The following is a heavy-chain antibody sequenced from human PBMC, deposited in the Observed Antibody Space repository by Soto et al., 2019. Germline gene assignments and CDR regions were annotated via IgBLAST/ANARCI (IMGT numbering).Heavy chain of an antibody. D-gene: IGHD1-1*01. Sequence: SETLSVTCTVSGGSVSGGSYFWSWVRQPPGKGLEWIGYFYYSGSTKYNPSLKSRVTILEDTSKNQFSLKLNSVTAADTAVYYCARVTTLVTGFDYWGQGTLVTVSS. CDR3: ARVTTLVTGFDY. CDR1: GGSVSGGSYF. J-gene: IGHJ4*02. V-gene: IGHV4-61*01. CDR2: FYYSGST.